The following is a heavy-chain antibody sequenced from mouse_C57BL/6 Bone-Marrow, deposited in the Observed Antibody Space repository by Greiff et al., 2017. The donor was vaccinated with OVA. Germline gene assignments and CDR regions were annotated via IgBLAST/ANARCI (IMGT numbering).Heavy chain of an antibody. D-gene: IGHD2-4*01. CDR3: ARKRVYYDYDWFGY. CDR1: GYTFTSYW. V-gene: IGHV1-59*01. CDR2: IDPSDSYT. J-gene: IGHJ3*01. Sequence: VQLQQPGAELVRPGTSVKLSCKASGYTFTSYWMHWVKQRPGQGLEWIGVIDPSDSYTNYNQKFKGKATLTVDTSSSPAYMQLSSLTSEDSAVYDCARKRVYYDYDWFGYWGQGTLVTVSA.